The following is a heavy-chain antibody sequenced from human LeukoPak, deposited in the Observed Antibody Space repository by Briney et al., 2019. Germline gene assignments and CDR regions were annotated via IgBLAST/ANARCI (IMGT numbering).Heavy chain of an antibody. V-gene: IGHV3-43*02. CDR3: ATWVFYHSLDV. J-gene: IGHJ6*04. CDR1: GYTLGPFA. D-gene: IGHD1-26*01. Sequence: SGGSLRLSCAACGYTLGPFAMHGVRQAPGKGLEWVSLIVKGGYSTFYADCVKGLFTISRHNRKNSVYLQKNSVRPEHTALYYFATWVFYHSLDVWGEGSTVTVSS. CDR2: IVKGGYST.